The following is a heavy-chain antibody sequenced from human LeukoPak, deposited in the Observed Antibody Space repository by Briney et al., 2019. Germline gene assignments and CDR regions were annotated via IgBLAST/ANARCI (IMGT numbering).Heavy chain of an antibody. CDR3: ARRGRRFGVYAFDI. CDR1: GGSFSGYY. D-gene: IGHD3-10*01. CDR2: INHSGST. V-gene: IGHV4-34*01. Sequence: PSETLSLTCAVYGGSFSGYYWSWIRQPPGKGLEWIGEINHSGSTNYNPSLKSRVTISVDTSKNQFSLKLSSVTAADTAVYYCARRGRRFGVYAFDIWGQGTMVTVSS. J-gene: IGHJ3*02.